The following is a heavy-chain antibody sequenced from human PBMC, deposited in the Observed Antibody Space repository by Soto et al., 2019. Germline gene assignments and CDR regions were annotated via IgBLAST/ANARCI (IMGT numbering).Heavy chain of an antibody. CDR3: AREGMNDYSEYCFDS. D-gene: IGHD4-4*01. J-gene: IGHJ4*02. CDR2: ISGSGNYT. CDR1: GFTFSTYS. V-gene: IGHV3-21*01. Sequence: PGGSLRLSCAASGFTFSTYSINWVRQAPWKGLEWVSSISGSGNYTHYADFLRGRFTISRDNAKTSLYLQMNSLRAEDTAVYYCAREGMNDYSEYCFDSWGQGTVVTVSS.